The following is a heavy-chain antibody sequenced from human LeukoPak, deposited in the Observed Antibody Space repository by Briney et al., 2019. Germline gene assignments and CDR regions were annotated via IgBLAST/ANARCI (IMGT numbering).Heavy chain of an antibody. CDR1: GFTFSSYW. V-gene: IGHV4-38-2*01. Sequence: PGGSLRLSCAASGFTFSSYWMSWVRQAPGKGLEWIGSIYQSGNTYYNPSLKSRVTIFVDTAKNQFSLRLNSVTAADTAVYYCARQIGAPGFDYWGQGTLVTVSS. D-gene: IGHD3-10*01. CDR3: ARQIGAPGFDY. J-gene: IGHJ4*02. CDR2: IYQSGNT.